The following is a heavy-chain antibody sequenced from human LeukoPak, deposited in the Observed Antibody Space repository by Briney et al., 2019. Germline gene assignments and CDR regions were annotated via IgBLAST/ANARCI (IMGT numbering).Heavy chain of an antibody. J-gene: IGHJ4*02. V-gene: IGHV3-9*01. CDR2: ISWNSGSI. CDR3: AKAYSRGWTTVVTLYFDY. D-gene: IGHD4-23*01. CDR1: GFTFYDYA. Sequence: PGRSLRLSCAASGFTFYDYAMHWVRHAPGKGLEWVSGISWNSGSIDYADSVKGRFTISRDNAKNSLYLQMNSLRAEDTALYYCAKAYSRGWTTVVTLYFDYWGQGTLVTVSS.